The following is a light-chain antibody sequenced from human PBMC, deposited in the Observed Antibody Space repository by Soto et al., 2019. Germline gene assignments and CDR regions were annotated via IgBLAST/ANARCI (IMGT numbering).Light chain of an antibody. CDR2: GNI. J-gene: IGLJ1*01. V-gene: IGLV1-40*01. CDR3: QAYDSSLSGYG. Sequence: QSVLTQPPSVSGAPGQRVTISCTGSSSNIGAGYDVHWYQQLPGTAPKVLIYGNINRPSGVPDRFSGSKSGTSASLAITGLQAEDEADYYCQAYDSSLSGYGFGTGTKLTVL. CDR1: SSNIGAGYD.